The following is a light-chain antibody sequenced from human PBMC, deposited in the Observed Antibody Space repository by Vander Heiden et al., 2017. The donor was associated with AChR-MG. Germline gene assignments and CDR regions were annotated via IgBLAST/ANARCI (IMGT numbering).Light chain of an antibody. CDR1: QSVDGF. CDR3: QHHNNWPPRT. J-gene: IGKJ1*01. Sequence: EIVLTQSPATLSVSPGERAALSCRASQSVDGFLAWYQQKPGQAPRLLIYDASTRATGIPARFSGSGSGTDFTLTISSLEPEDYGVYYCQHHNNWPPRTFGQGTKLEIK. V-gene: IGKV3-11*01. CDR2: DAS.